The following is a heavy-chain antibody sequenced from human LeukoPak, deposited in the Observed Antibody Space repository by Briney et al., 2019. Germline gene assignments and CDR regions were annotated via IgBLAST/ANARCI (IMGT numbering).Heavy chain of an antibody. CDR3: ARHLYDFWSGYYQPRHFDY. CDR1: SGAISSRRKC. J-gene: IGHJ4*02. D-gene: IGHD3-3*01. CDR2: IYYSGST. V-gene: IGHV4-39*01. Sequence: SVIRSFTRAESSGAISSRRKCRCWFRQPPGKGQEWIGSIYYSGSTYYNPSLKSRVTISVDTSKNQFSLKVTSVTAADTAVHYCARHLYDFWSGYYQPRHFDYWGQGTLVTVSS.